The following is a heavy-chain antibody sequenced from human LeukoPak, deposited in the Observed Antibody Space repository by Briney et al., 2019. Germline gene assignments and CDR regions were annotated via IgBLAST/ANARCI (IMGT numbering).Heavy chain of an antibody. Sequence: HPGGSLRLSCAASGFSFSGYAIHWVRQAPGKGLEWVANIKQDGSEKYYVDSVKGRFTISRDNAKNSLYLQMNSLRAEDTAVYYCARPGGSTVVTPADYWGQGTLVTVSS. D-gene: IGHD4-23*01. J-gene: IGHJ4*02. V-gene: IGHV3-7*01. CDR3: ARPGGSTVVTPADY. CDR1: GFSFSGYA. CDR2: IKQDGSEK.